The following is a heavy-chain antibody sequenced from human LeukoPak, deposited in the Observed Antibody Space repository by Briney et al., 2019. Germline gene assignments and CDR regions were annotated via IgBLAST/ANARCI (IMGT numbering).Heavy chain of an antibody. V-gene: IGHV4-61*02. CDR2: IYTSGST. CDR3: AREENNNYYYYYMDV. D-gene: IGHD1/OR15-1a*01. Sequence: SETLSLTCTVSGGSISSGSYYWSWIRQPAGKGLEWIGRIYTSGSTNYNPSLKSRVTISVDTSKNQFSLKLSSVTAADTAVYYCAREENNNYYYYYMDVWGKGTTVTVSS. J-gene: IGHJ6*03. CDR1: GGSISSGSYY.